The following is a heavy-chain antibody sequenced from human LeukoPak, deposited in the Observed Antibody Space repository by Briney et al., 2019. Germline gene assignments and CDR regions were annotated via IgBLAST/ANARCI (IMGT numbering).Heavy chain of an antibody. V-gene: IGHV4-61*02. Sequence: SETLSLTCTASGGSFSSRPYYWSWIRQPAGKGLEWIGRIYTSGDTDYNPSLKSRVSISVDTSKNQFSLKLSSLTASDTAVYYCARVGPYIEVDPWGQGTLVIVSS. CDR1: GGSFSSRPYY. CDR2: IYTSGDT. J-gene: IGHJ5*02. D-gene: IGHD5-12*01. CDR3: ARVGPYIEVDP.